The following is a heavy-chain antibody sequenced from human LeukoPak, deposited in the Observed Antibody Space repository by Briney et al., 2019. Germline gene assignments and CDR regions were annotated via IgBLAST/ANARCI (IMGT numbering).Heavy chain of an antibody. CDR3: AKGYCSSTSCYIMEN. Sequence: GGSLRLSCAASGFTFSSYGMHWVRQAPGKGLEWVAVIWYDGSNKNYADSVKGRFTISRDNSKNTLYLQMNSLRAEDTAVYYCAKGYCSSTSCYIMENWGQGTLVTVSS. D-gene: IGHD2-2*02. J-gene: IGHJ4*02. CDR2: IWYDGSNK. CDR1: GFTFSSYG. V-gene: IGHV3-33*03.